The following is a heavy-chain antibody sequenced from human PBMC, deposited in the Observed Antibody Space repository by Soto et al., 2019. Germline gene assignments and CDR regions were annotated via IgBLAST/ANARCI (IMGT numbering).Heavy chain of an antibody. Sequence: QVQLVQSGAELKRPGSSVKFSCKASGVTFSSYNIHWVRQAPGQGLEWMGRIVPFLGTIDHAQTFQDRVTISADKSTSTAYMELTSLRSDDTAVYYCAGPFGVVHYDAFDVWGQGTMLIVSS. V-gene: IGHV1-69*08. CDR1: GVTFSSYN. D-gene: IGHD3-3*01. CDR3: AGPFGVVHYDAFDV. J-gene: IGHJ3*01. CDR2: IVPFLGTI.